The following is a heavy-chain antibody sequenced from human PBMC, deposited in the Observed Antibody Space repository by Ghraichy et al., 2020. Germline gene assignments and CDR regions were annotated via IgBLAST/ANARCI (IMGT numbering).Heavy chain of an antibody. V-gene: IGHV3-21*01. Sequence: SCAASEFTLSSYTMNWVRQAPGKGLEWVASISTSSSFIFYADSVKGRFTISRDNAKNSLYLQMISLRVEDTAVYFCARDLGYCSRTSCYRMDVWGQGTTVTVSS. CDR1: EFTLSSYT. CDR2: ISTSSSFI. J-gene: IGHJ6*02. CDR3: ARDLGYCSRTSCYRMDV. D-gene: IGHD2-2*01.